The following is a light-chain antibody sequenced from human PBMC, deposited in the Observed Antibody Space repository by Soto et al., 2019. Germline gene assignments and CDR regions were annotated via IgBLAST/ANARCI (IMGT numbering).Light chain of an antibody. CDR2: GAS. Sequence: EIVLTQSPGTLSLSPGERATLSCRASQSVSSSYLAWYQQKPGQAPRLLIYGASSRATGIPDRFSGSGSGTDFTLTISRLEPEDFAEYYCQQYGSSTRLTFGGGTKVEIK. CDR3: QQYGSSTRLT. CDR1: QSVSSSY. J-gene: IGKJ4*01. V-gene: IGKV3-20*01.